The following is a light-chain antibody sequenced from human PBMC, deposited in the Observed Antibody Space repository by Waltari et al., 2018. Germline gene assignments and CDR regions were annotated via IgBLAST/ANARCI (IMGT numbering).Light chain of an antibody. J-gene: IGLJ2*01. Sequence: QSALTQPASVSGSPGQSITISCTGTSSDVGSYNYVSWYQQHPGKAPKLMIYEVSNRPAGLSDCFSGSKSGNTASLTISELQAEDEADYYCSAYAGNDLVIFGGGTKLTVL. CDR3: SAYAGNDLVI. V-gene: IGLV2-14*01. CDR1: SSDVGSYNY. CDR2: EVS.